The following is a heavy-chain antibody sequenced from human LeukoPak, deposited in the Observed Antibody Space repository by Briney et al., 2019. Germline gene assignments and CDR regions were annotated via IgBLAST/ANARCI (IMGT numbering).Heavy chain of an antibody. CDR3: AKEFIKGTFDL. Sequence: GGSLRLSCEASGFTFNKYAVDWVRRAPGKGLEWVSVISGSGSTTYYADSVWGRFTISRDNSKNMLYLQMNSLRAEDTAVYYCAKEFIKGTFDLWGQGTVVSVSS. V-gene: IGHV3-23*01. CDR2: ISGSGSTT. D-gene: IGHD3-10*01. CDR1: GFTFNKYA. J-gene: IGHJ3*01.